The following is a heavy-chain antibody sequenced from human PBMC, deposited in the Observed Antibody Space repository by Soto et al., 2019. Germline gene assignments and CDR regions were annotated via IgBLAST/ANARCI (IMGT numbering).Heavy chain of an antibody. CDR3: AREYGSINSYKAFDI. D-gene: IGHD3-10*01. J-gene: IGHJ3*02. Sequence: QDQLVQSGAEVKNPGASVQVSCKASGYIFTSYVIFWMRQAPGQRPEWMGWISTGAGNTAYSQKLQGRITISRDTSASTVFMELRSLTSEDTAVYYCAREYGSINSYKAFDIWVQGTLVTVSS. CDR1: GYIFTSYV. CDR2: ISTGAGNT. V-gene: IGHV1-3*04.